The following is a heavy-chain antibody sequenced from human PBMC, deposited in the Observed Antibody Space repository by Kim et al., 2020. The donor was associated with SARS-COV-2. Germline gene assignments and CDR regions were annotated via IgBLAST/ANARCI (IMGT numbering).Heavy chain of an antibody. V-gene: IGHV4-31*03. CDR2: IYYSGST. Sequence: SETLSLTCTVSGGSISSGGYYWSWIRQHPGKGLEWIGYIYYSGSTYYNPSLKSRVTISVDTSKNQFSLKLSSVTAADTAVYYCARGKYSSSWSLNWFDPWGQGTLVTVSS. CDR1: GGSISSGGYY. CDR3: ARGKYSSSWSLNWFDP. D-gene: IGHD6-13*01. J-gene: IGHJ5*02.